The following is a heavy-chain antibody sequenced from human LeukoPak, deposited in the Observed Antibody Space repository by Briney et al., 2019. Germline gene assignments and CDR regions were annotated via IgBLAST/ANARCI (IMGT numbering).Heavy chain of an antibody. V-gene: IGHV3-74*01. CDR2: INIDGSDR. Sequence: PGGSLRLSCTVSGFTFSSYWMHWVRHAPGKGLVWVSRINIDGSDRNYADSVKGRFTISRDSAQNTLYLQMNSLRAEDTAVYYCARDDNFGSVYDYWGQGTLVTVSS. CDR3: ARDDNFGSVYDY. CDR1: GFTFSSYW. J-gene: IGHJ4*02. D-gene: IGHD3-10*01.